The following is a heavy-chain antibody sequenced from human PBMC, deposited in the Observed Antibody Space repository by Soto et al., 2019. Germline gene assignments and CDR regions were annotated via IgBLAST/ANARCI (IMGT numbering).Heavy chain of an antibody. CDR3: AGGGSIVVATRRLMDV. D-gene: IGHD3-22*01. CDR1: GGSISSSNW. CDR2: IYHSGST. V-gene: IGHV4-4*02. Sequence: PSETLSLTCAVSGGSISSSNWWSWVRQPPGKGLEWIGEIYHSGSTNYNPSLKSRVTISVDKSKNQFSLKLSSVTVADTAFYYCAGGGSIVVATRRLMDVWGKGTTVTVSS. J-gene: IGHJ6*03.